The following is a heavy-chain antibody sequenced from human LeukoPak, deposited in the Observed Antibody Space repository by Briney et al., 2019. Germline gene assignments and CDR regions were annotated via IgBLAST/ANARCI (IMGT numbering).Heavy chain of an antibody. CDR3: ARGESWGAYYYGMDV. CDR2: INAGNGNT. D-gene: IGHD7-27*01. J-gene: IGHJ6*02. CDR1: GYTFTSYA. V-gene: IGHV1-3*01. Sequence: GASVKVSCKASGYTFTSYAMHWVRQAPGQRLEWMGWINAGNGNTKYSQKFQGRVTITRDTSASTAYMELSSLRSEDTAVYYCARGESWGAYYYGMDVWGQGTTVTVSS.